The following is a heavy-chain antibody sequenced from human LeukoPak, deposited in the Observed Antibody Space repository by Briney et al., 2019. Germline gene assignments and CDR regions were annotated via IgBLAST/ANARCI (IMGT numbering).Heavy chain of an antibody. D-gene: IGHD4-17*01. V-gene: IGHV1-8*03. CDR3: ARAGPFCDYGPYYMDV. CDR2: MNPNSGDT. Sequence: GASVKVSCKASGYTFTSFDINWVRQATGQGLEWMGWMNPNSGDTGYAQKFQGRVTITRDTSISTAYMELSSLRSEDTAVYYCARAGPFCDYGPYYMDVWGKGTTVTVSS. CDR1: GYTFTSFD. J-gene: IGHJ6*03.